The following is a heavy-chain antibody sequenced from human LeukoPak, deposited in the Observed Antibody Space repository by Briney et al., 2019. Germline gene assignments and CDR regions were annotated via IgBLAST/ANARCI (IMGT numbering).Heavy chain of an antibody. CDR3: ARDPLYGSGSYFFDF. J-gene: IGHJ4*02. Sequence: GALVKVSCKASGYTFTGYYMHWVRHAPGQGLEWKGWINPNSGGTNYAQKFQGRVTMTRDTSISTVYMELSRLRSDDTAVYYCARDPLYGSGSYFFDFCGQGTLVTVSS. CDR1: GYTFTGYY. CDR2: INPNSGGT. D-gene: IGHD3-10*01. V-gene: IGHV1-2*02.